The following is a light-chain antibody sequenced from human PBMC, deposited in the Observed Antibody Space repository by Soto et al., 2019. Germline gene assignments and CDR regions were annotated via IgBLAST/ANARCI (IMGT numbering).Light chain of an antibody. J-gene: IGLJ3*02. CDR2: DVS. CDR1: SSDVGGYNY. V-gene: IGLV2-14*03. CDR3: SSYAGSSTWV. Sequence: QSALTQPASVSGSPGQSITISCTGTSSDVGGYNYVTWYQQHPGKAPKLMIYDVSNRPSGVSNRFSGSKSGNTASLTISGLQGEDEADYYCSSYAGSSTWVFGGVTKVTVL.